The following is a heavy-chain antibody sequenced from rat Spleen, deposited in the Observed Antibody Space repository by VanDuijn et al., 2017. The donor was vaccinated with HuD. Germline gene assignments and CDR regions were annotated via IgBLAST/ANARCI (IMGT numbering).Heavy chain of an antibody. D-gene: IGHD1-7*01. CDR1: GFTFSDYG. V-gene: IGHV5-29*01. J-gene: IGHJ2*01. Sequence: EVQLVESGGGLVQPGRSLKLSCAASGFTFSDYGMAWVRQAPTKGLEWVATISYGDTSGHSSTYYRDSVKCRFTITRDNAKITLYLQMDSLRSEDTANYYYARPYGYPFYWGQGVMVTGSS. CDR2: ISYGDTSGHSST. CDR3: ARPYGYPFY.